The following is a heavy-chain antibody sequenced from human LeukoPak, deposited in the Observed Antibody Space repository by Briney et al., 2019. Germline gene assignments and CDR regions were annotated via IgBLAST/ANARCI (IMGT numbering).Heavy chain of an antibody. D-gene: IGHD3-10*01. J-gene: IGHJ4*02. Sequence: PGGSLRLSCAASGFTFSSYSVNWVRQAPGKGLEWVSSISSSSSYIYYADSVKGRFTISRDNAKNSLYLQMNSLRAEDTAVYYCARDRVNPGELFAGCDYWGQGTLVTVSS. CDR1: GFTFSSYS. V-gene: IGHV3-21*01. CDR2: ISSSSSYI. CDR3: ARDRVNPGELFAGCDY.